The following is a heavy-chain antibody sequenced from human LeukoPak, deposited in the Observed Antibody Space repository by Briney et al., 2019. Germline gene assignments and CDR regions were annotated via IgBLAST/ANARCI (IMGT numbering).Heavy chain of an antibody. V-gene: IGHV3-23*01. D-gene: IGHD6-13*01. Sequence: GGSLRLSCAASGFTFNSCVMYWVRQAPGKGLEWVSGISGSGGTTYYADSVKGRFTISRDNSKNTLYLQMNSLRAEDTAVYYCAKQQQLVLIGYWGQGTLVTVSS. J-gene: IGHJ4*02. CDR3: AKQQQLVLIGY. CDR2: ISGSGGTT. CDR1: GFTFNSCV.